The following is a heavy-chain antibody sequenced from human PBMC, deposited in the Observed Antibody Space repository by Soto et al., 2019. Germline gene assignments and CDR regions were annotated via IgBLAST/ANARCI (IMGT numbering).Heavy chain of an antibody. J-gene: IGHJ3*02. D-gene: IGHD3-22*01. CDR3: ARGDSLLGAFDI. Sequence: ASVKVSCKASGYTFTSYAMHWVRQAPGQRLEWMGWINAGNGNTKYSQKFQGRVTITRDTSASTAYMELSSLRSEDTAVYYCARGDSLLGAFDIWGQGTMVTVSS. CDR1: GYTFTSYA. CDR2: INAGNGNT. V-gene: IGHV1-3*01.